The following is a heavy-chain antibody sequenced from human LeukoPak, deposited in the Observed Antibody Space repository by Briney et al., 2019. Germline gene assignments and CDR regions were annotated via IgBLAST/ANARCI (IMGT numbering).Heavy chain of an antibody. CDR3: ARDRTYYYDSSGYYEGPGYGMDV. CDR2: IFHSGST. V-gene: IGHV4-4*02. Sequence: PSETLSLTCAVSGGSISSTNWWTWVRQPPGKGLEWIGEIFHSGSTSYNPSLKSRVTISLDKSKNQFSLKLTSVTAADTAVYYCARDRTYYYDSSGYYEGPGYGMDVWGQGTTVTVSS. D-gene: IGHD3-22*01. J-gene: IGHJ6*02. CDR1: GGSISSTNW.